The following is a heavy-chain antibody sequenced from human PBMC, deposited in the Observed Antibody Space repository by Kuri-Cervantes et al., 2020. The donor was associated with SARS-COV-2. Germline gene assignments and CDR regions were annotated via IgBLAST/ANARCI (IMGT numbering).Heavy chain of an antibody. V-gene: IGHV1-18*04. Sequence: ASVKVSCKASGYTFTSYGVSWVRQAPGQGLEWMGWISAYNGDTNYAQKFQGRVTMTTDTSTNTAYMELSRLRSDDTAVYYCARGGDIVVVPAAASGVTYYYYGMDVWGQGTTVTVSS. CDR1: GYTFTSYG. J-gene: IGHJ6*02. D-gene: IGHD2-2*01. CDR3: ARGGDIVVVPAAASGVTYYYYGMDV. CDR2: ISAYNGDT.